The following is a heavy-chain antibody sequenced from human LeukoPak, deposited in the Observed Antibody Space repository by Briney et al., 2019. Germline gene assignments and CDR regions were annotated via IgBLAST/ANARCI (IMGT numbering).Heavy chain of an antibody. CDR2: INHSGST. D-gene: IGHD6-19*01. Sequence: PSETLSLTCAVYGGSFSGYYWSWIRQPPGKGLEWIGEINHSGSTNYNPSLKSRVTISVDTSKNQFSLKLSSVTAADTAVYYCARAVAGFYYYYYYMDVWVKGTTVTVSS. J-gene: IGHJ6*03. V-gene: IGHV4-34*01. CDR3: ARAVAGFYYYYYYMDV. CDR1: GGSFSGYY.